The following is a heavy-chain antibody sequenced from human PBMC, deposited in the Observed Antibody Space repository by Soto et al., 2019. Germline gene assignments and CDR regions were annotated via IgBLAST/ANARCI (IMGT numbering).Heavy chain of an antibody. CDR3: ARYYSGSGKYWFDS. D-gene: IGHD3-10*01. Sequence: PSETLSLTCTVSGGSVSSGSYYWSWIRQPPGKGLEWIGYIYYSGRTNYNPSLKSRVTISVDTSKNQFSLKLSSVTAADTAVYYCARYYSGSGKYWFDSWGQGTLGTVSS. CDR1: GGSVSSGSYY. CDR2: IYYSGRT. V-gene: IGHV4-61*01. J-gene: IGHJ5*01.